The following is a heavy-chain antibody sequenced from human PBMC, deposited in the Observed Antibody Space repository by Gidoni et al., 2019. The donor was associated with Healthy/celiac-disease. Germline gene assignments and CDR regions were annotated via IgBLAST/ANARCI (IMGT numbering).Heavy chain of an antibody. Sequence: QVQLQQWGAGLLKPSETLSLTCAVYGGSFSGYYWSWIRQPPGKGLEWIGEINHSGSPNYTPSLKSRVTISVDTSKNQFSLKLSSVTAADTAVYYCARGTPQWLRLGNLDYWGQGTLVTVSS. J-gene: IGHJ4*02. CDR1: GGSFSGYY. CDR3: ARGTPQWLRLGNLDY. D-gene: IGHD5-12*01. V-gene: IGHV4-34*01. CDR2: INHSGSP.